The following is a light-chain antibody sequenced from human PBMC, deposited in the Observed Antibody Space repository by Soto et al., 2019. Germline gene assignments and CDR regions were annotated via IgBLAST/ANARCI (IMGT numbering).Light chain of an antibody. Sequence: QSVLTQPPSVSGAPGQRVTISCTGSSSNIGAGYPVHWYQQLPGTAPRLLIYSNDQRPPGVPDRFSGSKSGTSASLGISGLQSEDEADYFCAVWDDSLNGWVFGGGTKLTVL. V-gene: IGLV1-44*01. CDR1: SSNIGAGYP. CDR3: AVWDDSLNGWV. J-gene: IGLJ3*02. CDR2: SND.